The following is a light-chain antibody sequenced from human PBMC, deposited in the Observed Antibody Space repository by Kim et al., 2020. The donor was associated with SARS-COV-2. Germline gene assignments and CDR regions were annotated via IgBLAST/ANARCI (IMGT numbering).Light chain of an antibody. J-gene: IGLJ2*01. V-gene: IGLV1-44*01. CDR2: NSY. CDR3: AAWDDSLNGVI. Sequence: GQMFIISCSGSRSNIGNHAISWYRQLPGTAPKLLIYNSYQRPSGVPDRFSGYKSGTSASLAIGGLQSEDEVDYYCAAWDDSLNGVIFGGGTQLTVL. CDR1: RSNIGNHA.